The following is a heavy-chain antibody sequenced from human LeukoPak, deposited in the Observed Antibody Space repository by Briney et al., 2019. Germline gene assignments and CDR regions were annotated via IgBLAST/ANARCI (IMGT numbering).Heavy chain of an antibody. CDR3: ARDLYDSSGYYLVY. V-gene: IGHV3-64*01. Sequence: GGSLRLSCAASGFTFSSYAMHWVRQAPGKGLKYVSAISSNGGSTYYANSVKGRFTISRDNSKNTLYLQMGSLRAEDMAVYYCARDLYDSSGYYLVYWGQGTLVTVSS. J-gene: IGHJ4*02. CDR2: ISSNGGST. D-gene: IGHD3-22*01. CDR1: GFTFSSYA.